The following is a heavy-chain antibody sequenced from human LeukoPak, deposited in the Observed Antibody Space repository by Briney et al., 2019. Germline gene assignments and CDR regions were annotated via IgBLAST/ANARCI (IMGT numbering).Heavy chain of an antibody. Sequence: ESGPTLVKPTQTLTLTCTFSGFSLSTSGMRVSWIRQPPGKALEWLARIDWDDDKFYSTSLKTRLTISKDTSKNQVVLTMTNMDPVDTATYYCARTSTTVTSDAFDIWGQGTMATVSS. CDR3: ARTSTTVTSDAFDI. J-gene: IGHJ3*02. D-gene: IGHD4-11*01. CDR2: IDWDDDK. CDR1: GFSLSTSGMR. V-gene: IGHV2-70*04.